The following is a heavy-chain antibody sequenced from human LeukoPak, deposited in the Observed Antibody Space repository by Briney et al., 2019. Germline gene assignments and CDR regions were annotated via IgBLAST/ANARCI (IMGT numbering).Heavy chain of an antibody. CDR2: ISSSSSYI. CDR3: ARSPYYDSSGYYSDY. V-gene: IGHV3-21*01. CDR1: GFTFSSYS. J-gene: IGHJ4*02. Sequence: GGSLRLPCAASGFTFSSYSMNWVRQAPGKGLEWVSSISSSSSYIYYADSVKGRFTISRDNAKNSLYLQMNSLRAEDTAVYYCARSPYYDSSGYYSDYWGQGTLVTVSS. D-gene: IGHD3-22*01.